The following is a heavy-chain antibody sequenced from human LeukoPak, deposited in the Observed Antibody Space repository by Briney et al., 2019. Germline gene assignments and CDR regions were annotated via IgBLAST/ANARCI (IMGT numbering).Heavy chain of an antibody. J-gene: IGHJ6*02. CDR1: GFTFSSYA. Sequence: GGSLRLSCAASGFTFSSYAMSWVRQAPGKGLEWVSYITNGGSTIHHADSVKGRFTISRDNAKKTLYLQMNSLRAEDTAVYYCARSIGLTGGGVDVWGQGTTVTVSS. V-gene: IGHV3-48*04. D-gene: IGHD3-9*01. CDR3: ARSIGLTGGGVDV. CDR2: ITNGGSTI.